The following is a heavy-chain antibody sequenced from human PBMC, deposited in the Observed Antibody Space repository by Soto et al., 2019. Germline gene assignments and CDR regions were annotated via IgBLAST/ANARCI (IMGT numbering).Heavy chain of an antibody. CDR1: GFTVSSNY. D-gene: IGHD2-2*01. J-gene: IGHJ6*03. CDR2: IYSGGST. Sequence: GGSLRLSCAASGFTVSSNYMIWVRQAPGKGLEWVSVIYSGGSTYYADSVKGRFTISRHNSKNTLYLQMNSLRAEDTAVYYCATAPDIVVVPAANHYYYMDVWGKGTTVTVSS. CDR3: ATAPDIVVVPAANHYYYMDV. V-gene: IGHV3-53*04.